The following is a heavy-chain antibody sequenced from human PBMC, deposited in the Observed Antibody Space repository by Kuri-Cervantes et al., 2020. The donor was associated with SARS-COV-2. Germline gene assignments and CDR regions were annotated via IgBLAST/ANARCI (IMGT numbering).Heavy chain of an antibody. CDR1: RYTFTSYY. CDR2: INPSGGST. J-gene: IGHJ4*02. CDR3: ARDVSPAYYYDSSGPTPGMW. Sequence: ASVKVSCKASRYTFTSYYMHWVRQAPGQGLEWMGIINPSGGSTSYAQKFQGRVTMTRDTSTSTVYMELSSLRSEDTAVYYCARDVSPAYYYDSSGPTPGMWWGQGTLVTVSS. V-gene: IGHV1-46*01. D-gene: IGHD3-22*01.